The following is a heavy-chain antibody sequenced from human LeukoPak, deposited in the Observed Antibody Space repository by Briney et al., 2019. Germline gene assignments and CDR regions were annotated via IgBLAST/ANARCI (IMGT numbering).Heavy chain of an antibody. V-gene: IGHV4-34*01. CDR2: INHSGST. Sequence: KTSETLSLTCAVYGGSFSGYYWSWIRQPPGKGLEWIGEINHSGSTNYNPSLKSRVTISVDTSKNQFSLKLSSVTAADTAVYYCARHSSSWDAFDIWGQGTMVTVSS. D-gene: IGHD6-13*01. J-gene: IGHJ3*02. CDR3: ARHSSSWDAFDI. CDR1: GGSFSGYY.